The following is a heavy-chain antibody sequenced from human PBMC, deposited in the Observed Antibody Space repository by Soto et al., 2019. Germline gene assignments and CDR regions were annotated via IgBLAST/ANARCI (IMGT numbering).Heavy chain of an antibody. V-gene: IGHV2-70*01. CDR1: GFSLSTSAMC. CDR3: ARTRLSGGRYTFFDY. D-gene: IGHD1-26*01. Sequence: SGPTLVNPTQTLTLTCTFSGFSLSTSAMCVSWIRQPPGKALEWLALIDWDDDKYYSTLLKTRLTISKDTSRNQVVLTMTKMDPVDTATYFCARTRLSGGRYTFFDYWGQGALVTVSS. CDR2: IDWDDDK. J-gene: IGHJ4*02.